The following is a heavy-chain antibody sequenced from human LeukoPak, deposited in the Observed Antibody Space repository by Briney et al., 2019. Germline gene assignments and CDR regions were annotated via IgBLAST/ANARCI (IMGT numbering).Heavy chain of an antibody. CDR3: ARSLWQNRGFDY. CDR1: GYSISSGYY. Sequence: SETLSLTCAVSGYSISSGYYWAWIRQPPGQGLEWIGSIYHSGSTYYNPSLKSRVTISVDTSKNQFSLKLSSVTAADTAVYYCARSLWQNRGFDYWGQGTLVTVSS. J-gene: IGHJ4*02. CDR2: IYHSGST. V-gene: IGHV4-38-2*01. D-gene: IGHD1-14*01.